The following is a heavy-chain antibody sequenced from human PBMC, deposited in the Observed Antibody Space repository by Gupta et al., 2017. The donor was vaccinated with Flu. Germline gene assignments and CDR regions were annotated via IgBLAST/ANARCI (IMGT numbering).Heavy chain of an antibody. CDR3: AVVVGLDV. D-gene: IGHD2-21*01. V-gene: IGHV1-2*02. J-gene: IGHJ6*02. CDR1: GFTFTTYY. Sequence: KVSCKASGFTFTTYYMHWVRQAPGQGLEWMGWINPKNGVTNYAQRFQGRVTMTRDTSINTAYLELTRIRSDDTAMYYCAVVVGLDVWGQGTTVTVSS. CDR2: INPKNGVT.